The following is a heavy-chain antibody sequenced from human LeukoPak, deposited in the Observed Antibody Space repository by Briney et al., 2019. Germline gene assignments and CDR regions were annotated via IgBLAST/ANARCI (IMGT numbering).Heavy chain of an antibody. CDR2: IYPNSGVT. D-gene: IGHD1-26*01. CDR1: GYTFTGYY. Sequence: GASVKVSCKASGYTFTGYYMHWVRQAPGQGLEWMGWIYPNSGVTGYAQNFQGRVTMTWDTSITTAYMELNRLTSDDTAVYYCAREFPRTSGFDYWGQGSLVTVSS. V-gene: IGHV1-2*02. CDR3: AREFPRTSGFDY. J-gene: IGHJ4*02.